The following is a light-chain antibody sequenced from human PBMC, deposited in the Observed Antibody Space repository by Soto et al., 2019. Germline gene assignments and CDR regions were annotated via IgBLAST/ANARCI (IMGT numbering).Light chain of an antibody. CDR1: SSNIGSNT. Sequence: QSVLTQPPSASGTPGQRVTISCSGGSSNIGSNTVNWYQQLPGTAPKLLIYGTNQRPSGVPDRFSGSKSGTSASLAISGLQSEDEADYYCAAWDGSLTGLVFGGGTKLTVL. J-gene: IGLJ3*02. CDR2: GTN. V-gene: IGLV1-44*01. CDR3: AAWDGSLTGLV.